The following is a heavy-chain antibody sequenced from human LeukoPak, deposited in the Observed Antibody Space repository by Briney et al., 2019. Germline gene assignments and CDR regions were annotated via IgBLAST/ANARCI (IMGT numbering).Heavy chain of an antibody. CDR2: ISYDGSNK. CDR3: ARESGSPLDAFDI. J-gene: IGHJ3*02. V-gene: IGHV3-30-3*01. D-gene: IGHD1-26*01. Sequence: GGSLTLSCAASGFTLSSYAMHWVRQAPGKGLEGVAVISYDGSNKYYADSVKGRFTISRDNSKNTLYLQMNSLRGEDTAVYYCARESGSPLDAFDIWGQGTMVTVSS. CDR1: GFTLSSYA.